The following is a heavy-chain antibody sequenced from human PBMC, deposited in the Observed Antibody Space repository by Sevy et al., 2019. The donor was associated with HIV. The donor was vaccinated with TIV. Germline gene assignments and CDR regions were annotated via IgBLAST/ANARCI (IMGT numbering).Heavy chain of an antibody. J-gene: IGHJ4*02. D-gene: IGHD3-10*01. Sequence: GGSLRLSCAASGFTFSNYAMSWVRQAPGKGLEWVSAIGAGGGDIYYAGSVKGRFTITRDNSKSTLNLQVNALRAEDTVLHTFTGGSYIGRSLEAFDYRGQGPLVTVSS. V-gene: IGHV3-23*01. CDR2: IGAGGGDI. CDR3: TGGSYIGRSLEAFDY. CDR1: GFTFSNYA.